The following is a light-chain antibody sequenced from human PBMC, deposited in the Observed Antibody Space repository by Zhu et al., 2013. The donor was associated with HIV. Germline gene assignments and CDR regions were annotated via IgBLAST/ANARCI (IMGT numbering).Light chain of an antibody. Sequence: AVQLTQSPSSLSASVGDTITITCRASHDIASALAWYRQKPGRAPELLIYDVSTLEVGVPSSFSGSGFGTEFTLTISGLESADFATYYCHQSHTPPLTFGRRDRRWTS. J-gene: IGKJ4*01. CDR1: HDIASA. CDR2: DVS. V-gene: IGKV1-13*02. CDR3: HQSHTPPLT.